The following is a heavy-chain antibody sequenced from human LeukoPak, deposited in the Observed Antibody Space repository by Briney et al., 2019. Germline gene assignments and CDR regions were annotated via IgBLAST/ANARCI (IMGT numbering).Heavy chain of an antibody. CDR3: ARVHMYYYDSSGYRIGAFDI. Sequence: ASVKVSCKASGYTFTSYGISWVRQAPGQGLEWMGWISAYNGNTNYAQKLQGRVTMTTDTSTSTAYMELRSLRSDDTAVYYCARVHMYYYDSSGYRIGAFDIWGQGTMVTVSS. CDR2: ISAYNGNT. V-gene: IGHV1-18*01. CDR1: GYTFTSYG. J-gene: IGHJ3*02. D-gene: IGHD3-22*01.